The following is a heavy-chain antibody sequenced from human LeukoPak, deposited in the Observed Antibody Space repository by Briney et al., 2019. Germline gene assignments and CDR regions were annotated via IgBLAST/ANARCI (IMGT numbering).Heavy chain of an antibody. Sequence: SETLSLTCAVYGGSFSGYYWSWIRQPPGKGLEWIGEINHSGSTNYNPSLKSRVTISVDTSKNQFSLKLSSVTAADTAVYYCARDQLLWFGELTNWFDPWGQGTLVTVPS. D-gene: IGHD3-10*01. V-gene: IGHV4-34*01. CDR2: INHSGST. J-gene: IGHJ5*02. CDR3: ARDQLLWFGELTNWFDP. CDR1: GGSFSGYY.